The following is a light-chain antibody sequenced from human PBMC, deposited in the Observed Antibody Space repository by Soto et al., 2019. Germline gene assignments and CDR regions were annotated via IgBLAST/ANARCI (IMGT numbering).Light chain of an antibody. V-gene: IGKV3-15*01. Sequence: ESELSQSPFTVSLSPGERETLSCRASQSVSSNLAWYQQKPGQAPRLLIYDASTRATGIPARFSGSGSGTEFTLTISSLQSEDFAVYYCQQYNNWPLFGPGTKVDIK. J-gene: IGKJ3*01. CDR3: QQYNNWPL. CDR2: DAS. CDR1: QSVSSN.